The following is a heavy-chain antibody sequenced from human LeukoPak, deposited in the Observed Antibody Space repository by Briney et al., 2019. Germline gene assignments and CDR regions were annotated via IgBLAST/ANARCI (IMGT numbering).Heavy chain of an antibody. CDR1: GFTFSSYA. Sequence: TGGSLRLSCAASGFTFSSYAMSWVRQAPGKGLEWVSVLSGSGGSTYYADSVKGRFTISRDNSKNTLYLQMNSLRAEDTAVYYCAKKPVPSGYDTSGSYFDLWGRGTLVTVSS. CDR3: AKKPVPSGYDTSGSYFDL. V-gene: IGHV3-23*01. D-gene: IGHD3-22*01. J-gene: IGHJ2*01. CDR2: LSGSGGST.